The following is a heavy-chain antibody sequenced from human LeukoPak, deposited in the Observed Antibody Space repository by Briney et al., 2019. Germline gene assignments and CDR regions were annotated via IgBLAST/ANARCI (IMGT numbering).Heavy chain of an antibody. Sequence: PSETLSLTCAVYGGSFSGYYWSWIRQPPGEGLEWIGEINHSGSTNYNPSLKSRVTISADTSKNQFSLKLSSVTAADTAVYYCARTPYDSSGYYDDFDYWGQGTLVTVSS. CDR1: GGSFSGYY. CDR3: ARTPYDSSGYYDDFDY. V-gene: IGHV4-34*01. CDR2: INHSGST. J-gene: IGHJ4*02. D-gene: IGHD3-22*01.